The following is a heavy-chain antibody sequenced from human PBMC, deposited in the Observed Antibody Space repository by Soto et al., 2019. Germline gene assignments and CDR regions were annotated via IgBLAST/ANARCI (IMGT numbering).Heavy chain of an antibody. CDR3: AREPRYCRGGSCSITGDAYDI. CDR1: GFIVSDTY. V-gene: IGHV3-66*01. J-gene: IGHJ3*02. Sequence: GGSLILSCTASGFIVSDTYVNWVRQAPGKGLEWVSVISNRGDTHYADSVRGRFSLSRDISDNTLHLQMNNLRVEDTAVYYCAREPRYCRGGSCSITGDAYDIWGQGTMVTVSS. CDR2: ISNRGDT. D-gene: IGHD2-15*01.